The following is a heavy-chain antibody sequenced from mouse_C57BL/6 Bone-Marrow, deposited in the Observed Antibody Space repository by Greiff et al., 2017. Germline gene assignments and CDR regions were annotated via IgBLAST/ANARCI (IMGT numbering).Heavy chain of an antibody. D-gene: IGHD2-12*01. J-gene: IGHJ1*03. CDR3: ARPYYRNYWYLDV. Sequence: VQLQQSGAELVKPGASVKMSCKASGYTFTSYWIHWVKQRPGQGLEWIGDIYPGSGSTNYNEKFKSKATLTVDTSSSTAYMQISSLTSEDSAVYYSARPYYRNYWYLDVGGTGTTVTVSS. CDR1: GYTFTSYW. V-gene: IGHV1-55*01. CDR2: IYPGSGST.